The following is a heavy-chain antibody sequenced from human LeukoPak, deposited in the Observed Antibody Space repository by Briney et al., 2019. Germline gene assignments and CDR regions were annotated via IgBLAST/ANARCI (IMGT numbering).Heavy chain of an antibody. D-gene: IGHD6-13*01. J-gene: IGHJ3*02. CDR3: LAAAGNAFDI. CDR2: IYYSGST. CDR1: GGSISSSSYY. Sequence: SDTLSLTCTVSGGSISSSSYYWGWIRQPPGKGLEWIGSIYYSGSTYYNPSLKSRATISVDTSKNQFSLKLSSVTAADTAVYYCLAAAGNAFDIWGQGTMVTVSS. V-gene: IGHV4-39*01.